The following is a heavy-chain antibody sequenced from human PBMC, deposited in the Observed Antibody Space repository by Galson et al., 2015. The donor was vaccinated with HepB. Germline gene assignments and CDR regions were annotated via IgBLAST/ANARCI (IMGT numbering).Heavy chain of an antibody. CDR1: GFTVSSNY. CDR3: AREVWTYYMDV. V-gene: IGHV3-53*01. J-gene: IGHJ6*03. Sequence: SLRLSCAASGFTVSSNYMSWVRQAPGKGLEWVSVIYSGGSTYYADSVKGRFTISRDNSKNTVYLQMSSLRAEDTALYYCAREVWTYYMDVWGKGTTVTVSS. D-gene: IGHD1-1*01. CDR2: IYSGGST.